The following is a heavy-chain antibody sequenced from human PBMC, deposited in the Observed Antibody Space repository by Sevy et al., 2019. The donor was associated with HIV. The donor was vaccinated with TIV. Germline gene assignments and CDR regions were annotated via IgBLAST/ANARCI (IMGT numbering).Heavy chain of an antibody. J-gene: IGHJ6*02. CDR3: AKDFTGYNGMDV. CDR2: LSYDGRNK. V-gene: IGHV3-30*18. CDR1: GIIFTTSG. Sequence: GGSLRLSCAVSGIIFTTSGMHWVRQAPGKGLEWVAVLSYDGRNKFYGDSVKGRFTISRDNPKNIPYLQMNSLRDEDTAVYYCAKDFTGYNGMDVWGQGTMVTVSS. D-gene: IGHD3-9*01.